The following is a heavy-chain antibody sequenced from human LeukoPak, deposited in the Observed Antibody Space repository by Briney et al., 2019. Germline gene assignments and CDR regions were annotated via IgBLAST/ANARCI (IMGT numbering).Heavy chain of an antibody. CDR3: ARVGAGTGGAKYYFDY. J-gene: IGHJ4*02. V-gene: IGHV4-4*07. D-gene: IGHD1-14*01. CDR1: GGSISSYY. CDR2: IYTSGST. Sequence: SETLSLTCTVSGGSISSYYWSWIRQPAGQGLEWIGRIYTSGSTNYNPSLKSRVTMSVDTSKNQFSLKLSSVTAADTAVYYCARVGAGTGGAKYYFDYWGQGTLVTVSS.